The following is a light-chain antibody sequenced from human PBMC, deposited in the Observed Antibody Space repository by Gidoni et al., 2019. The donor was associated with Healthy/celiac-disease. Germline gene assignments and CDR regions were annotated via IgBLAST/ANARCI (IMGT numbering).Light chain of an antibody. CDR2: AAS. J-gene: IGKJ3*01. V-gene: IGKV1-9*01. Sequence: DIQLTQSPSFLSASVGDRVTITCRASQGISSYLAWYQQKPGKAPKLLIYAASTLQSGVPSRFSGSGSGTEFTLTISSLQPEDFATYYCQQLNSYPPGTFXPXTKVDIK. CDR1: QGISSY. CDR3: QQLNSYPPGT.